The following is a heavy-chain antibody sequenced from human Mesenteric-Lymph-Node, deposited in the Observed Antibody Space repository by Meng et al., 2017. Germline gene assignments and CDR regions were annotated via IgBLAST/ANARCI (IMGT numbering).Heavy chain of an antibody. CDR3: AKEWGWGFDI. CDR1: GFTFSSYV. J-gene: IGHJ3*02. V-gene: IGHV3-30*01. Sequence: GESLKISCAASGFTFSSYVMHWVRQAPGKGLEWVAFISYDGTNEYYADSVKGRFIISRDNSKNTLYLQMNSLRPDDTAVYYCAKEWGWGFDIWGQGTMVTVSS. D-gene: IGHD3-16*01. CDR2: ISYDGTNE.